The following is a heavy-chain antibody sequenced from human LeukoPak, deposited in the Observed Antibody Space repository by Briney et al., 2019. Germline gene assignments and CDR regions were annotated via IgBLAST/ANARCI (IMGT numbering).Heavy chain of an antibody. CDR3: ARGGEYSSGPSYYYYYMDV. V-gene: IGHV1-18*01. J-gene: IGHJ6*03. D-gene: IGHD6-19*01. CDR1: GYSLTSYG. CDR2: ISAYNGNT. Sequence: ASVKVSCKASGYSLTSYGISWVRQAPGQGLEWMGWISAYNGNTNYAQKLQGRVTMTTDTSTSTAYMELRSLRSDDTAVYYCARGGEYSSGPSYYYYYMDVWGKGTTVTVSS.